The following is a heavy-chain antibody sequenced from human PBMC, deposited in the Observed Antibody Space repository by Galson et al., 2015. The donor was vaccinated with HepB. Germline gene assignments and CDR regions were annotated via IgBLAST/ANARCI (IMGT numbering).Heavy chain of an antibody. J-gene: IGHJ4*02. D-gene: IGHD6-19*01. CDR1: GGSFSGYY. V-gene: IGHV4-34*01. CDR2: INHSGST. CDR3: ARSRVEGAVAAPFDY. Sequence: SETLSLTCAVYGGSFSGYYWSWIRQPPGKGLEWIGEINHSGSTNYNPSLKSRVTISVVTSKNQISLKLTSVTAADTAVYYCARSRVEGAVAAPFDYWGQGTLVTVSS.